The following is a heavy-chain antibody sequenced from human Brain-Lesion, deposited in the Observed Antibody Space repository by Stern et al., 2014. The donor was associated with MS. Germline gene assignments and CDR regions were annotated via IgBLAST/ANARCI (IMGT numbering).Heavy chain of an antibody. CDR1: GGSIRSGGYY. D-gene: IGHD2-2*01. CDR3: ARGRVVPGFQYYATDV. CDR2: IFNSGST. Sequence: VQLVESGPGLVKPSQTLSLSCTVSGGSIRSGGYYWSWIRQPAGKGLEWIGRIFNSGSTSHNPSLKSRGTITIATSKKQYTLRLNPMTAADTAVYYCARGRVVPGFQYYATDVWGQGTTVIVSS. V-gene: IGHV4-61*02. J-gene: IGHJ6*02.